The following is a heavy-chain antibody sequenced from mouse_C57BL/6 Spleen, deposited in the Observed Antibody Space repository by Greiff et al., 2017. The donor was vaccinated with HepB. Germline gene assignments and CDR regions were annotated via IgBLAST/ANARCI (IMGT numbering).Heavy chain of an antibody. CDR3: ASSTVVAAGEMDY. J-gene: IGHJ4*01. D-gene: IGHD1-1*01. V-gene: IGHV1-69*01. Sequence: VQLQQPGAELVMPGASVKLSCKASGYTFTSYWMHWVKQRPGQGLEWIGEIDPSDSYTNYNQKFKGKSTLTVDKSSSTAYMQLSSLTSEDSAVYYCASSTVVAAGEMDYWGQGTSVTVSS. CDR1: GYTFTSYW. CDR2: IDPSDSYT.